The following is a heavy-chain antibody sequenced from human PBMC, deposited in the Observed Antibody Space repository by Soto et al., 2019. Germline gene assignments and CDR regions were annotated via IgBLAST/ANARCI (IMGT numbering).Heavy chain of an antibody. CDR1: GGSISSYY. CDR3: AREGRYYDSSGYYYYYGMDV. D-gene: IGHD3-22*01. V-gene: IGHV4-59*01. Sequence: PSETLSLTCTVSGGSISSYYWSWIRQPPGKGLEWIGYIYHSGSTNYNPSLKSRVTISVDTSKNQFSLKLSSVTAADTAVYYCAREGRYYDSSGYYYYYGMDVWGQGTTVTVSS. J-gene: IGHJ6*02. CDR2: IYHSGST.